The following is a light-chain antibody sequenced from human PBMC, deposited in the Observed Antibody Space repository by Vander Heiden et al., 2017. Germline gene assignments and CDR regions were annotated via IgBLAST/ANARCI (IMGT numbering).Light chain of an antibody. Sequence: EIVMTQSPATLSVSPGERATLSCRASRRLSTNYLAWYQQKPGQPPRLLIYGASTRATAIPARFSGSGSQTDFTLTISSLQSEDFAIYYCQQYNNWPFTFGQGTRLEIK. J-gene: IGKJ5*01. V-gene: IGKV3-15*01. CDR3: QQYNNWPFT. CDR2: GAS. CDR1: RRLSTN.